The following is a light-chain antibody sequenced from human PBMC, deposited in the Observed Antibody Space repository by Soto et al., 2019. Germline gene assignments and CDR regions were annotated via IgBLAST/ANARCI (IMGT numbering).Light chain of an antibody. CDR1: QSVSSSY. Sequence: EIVLTQSPGTLSLSPGERATLSCRASQSVSSSYLAWYQQKPGQAPRLLIYGASSRAAGIADRFSGSGSGTDFTLTISRLEPEDFAVYYCQQYGSSPPYSFGQGTKLDIK. J-gene: IGKJ2*03. V-gene: IGKV3-20*01. CDR3: QQYGSSPPYS. CDR2: GAS.